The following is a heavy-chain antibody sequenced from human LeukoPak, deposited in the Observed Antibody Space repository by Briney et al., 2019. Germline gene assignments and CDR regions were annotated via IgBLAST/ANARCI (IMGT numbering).Heavy chain of an antibody. CDR2: IPYDGSNK. V-gene: IGHV3-30*04. CDR1: GFTFSTYA. CDR3: PRAEGYGGELDS. J-gene: IGHJ4*02. Sequence: GGSLRLSCAASGFTFSTYAMHWVRRAPGKGLEWVAVIPYDGSNKYYADSVKGRFTISRENSKNRLYLQMNSLRAEDTAVYYCPRAEGYGGELDSWGQGTLVTVSS. D-gene: IGHD4-23*01.